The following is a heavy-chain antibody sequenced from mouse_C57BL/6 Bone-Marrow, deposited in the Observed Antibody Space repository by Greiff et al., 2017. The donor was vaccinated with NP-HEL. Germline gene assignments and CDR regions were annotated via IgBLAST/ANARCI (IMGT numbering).Heavy chain of an antibody. CDR2: IDPSDSYP. V-gene: IGHV1-69*01. D-gene: IGHD1-1*01. J-gene: IGHJ1*03. Sequence: QVQLQQPGAELVMPGASVKLSCKASGYTFTSYWMHWVKQRPGQGLEWIGEIDPSDSYPNYNQKFKGKSTLTVDKSSSTAYMQLSSLTSEDSAVYYCAYYYGTSDWYFDVWGTGTTVTVSS. CDR3: AYYYGTSDWYFDV. CDR1: GYTFTSYW.